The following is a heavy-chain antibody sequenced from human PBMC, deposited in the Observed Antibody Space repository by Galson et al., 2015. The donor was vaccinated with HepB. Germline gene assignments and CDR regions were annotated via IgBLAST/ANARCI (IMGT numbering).Heavy chain of an antibody. D-gene: IGHD4-23*01. CDR2: IWFDGTYK. CDR3: AKDGDYGGDFGSSHIDS. CDR1: GFTFSSYA. Sequence: SLRLSCAASGFTFSSYAMHWVRQAPGKGLEWVALIWFDGTYKYYADSVKGRFTISRDNSENTLFLQMSSLRAEDTAVYYCAKDGDYGGDFGSSHIDSWGRGTLVTVSS. J-gene: IGHJ4*02. V-gene: IGHV3-33*06.